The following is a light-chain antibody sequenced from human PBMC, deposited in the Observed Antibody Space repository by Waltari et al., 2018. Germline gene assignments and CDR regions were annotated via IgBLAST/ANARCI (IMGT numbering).Light chain of an antibody. CDR1: QDISDR. CDR3: QQTNTFPLT. CDR2: GAS. J-gene: IGKJ1*01. Sequence: DIQMTQSPSSVSASVGDSVTITCRASQDISDRLAWFQQKPGVAPKPLIYGASNLLNGVPSRFSGSGSGTDFTLTVSSLQSEDFATYYCQQTNTFPLTFGPGTRVEIK. V-gene: IGKV1-12*01.